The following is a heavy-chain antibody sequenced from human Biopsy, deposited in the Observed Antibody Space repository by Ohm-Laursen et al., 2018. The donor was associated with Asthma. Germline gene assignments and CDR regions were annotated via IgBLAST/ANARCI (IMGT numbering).Heavy chain of an antibody. Sequence: SVKVSCNASGDSFSNYAISWARQAPGQGLEWMGGLIPVLGTPDHAQMFEGRVTITADESTSTAYMELSSLSSEDTALYYCARGPEYVRSSGALDYWGQGTLVTVSS. D-gene: IGHD2-2*01. CDR3: ARGPEYVRSSGALDY. V-gene: IGHV1-69*13. CDR1: GDSFSNYA. J-gene: IGHJ4*02. CDR2: LIPVLGTP.